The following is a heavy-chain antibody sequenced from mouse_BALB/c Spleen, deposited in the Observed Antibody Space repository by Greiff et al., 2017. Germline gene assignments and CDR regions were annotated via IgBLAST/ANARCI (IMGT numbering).Heavy chain of an antibody. CDR1: GYSFTSYW. D-gene: IGHD2-4*01. CDR2: IDPSDSET. Sequence: VQLQQSGPQLVRPGASVKISCKASGYSFTSYWMHWVKQRPGQGLEWIGMIDPSDSETRLNQKFKDKATLTVDKSSSTAYMQLSSPTSEDSAVYYCARSGDYDIYYAMDYWGQGTSVTVSS. CDR3: ARSGDYDIYYAMDY. V-gene: IGHV1S127*01. J-gene: IGHJ4*01.